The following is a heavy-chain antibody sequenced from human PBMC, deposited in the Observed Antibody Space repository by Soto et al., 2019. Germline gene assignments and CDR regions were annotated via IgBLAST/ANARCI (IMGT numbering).Heavy chain of an antibody. Sequence: QVQLMQSGAEVKKPGASVKVSCKASGDTFTDYYIHWVRQAPGQGLEWMGTVNPSGGHTTYAQHFLGRVTMTRDTFTSTLYMELNSLTSDDTAVYYCARGGHVVVVTAALDYWGQGTLVTVSS. V-gene: IGHV1-46*01. CDR3: ARGGHVVVVTAALDY. J-gene: IGHJ4*02. D-gene: IGHD2-21*02. CDR2: VNPSGGHT. CDR1: GDTFTDYY.